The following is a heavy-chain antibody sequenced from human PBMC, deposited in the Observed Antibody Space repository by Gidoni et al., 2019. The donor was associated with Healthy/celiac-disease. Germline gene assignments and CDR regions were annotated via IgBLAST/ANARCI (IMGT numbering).Heavy chain of an antibody. Sequence: GAEVKKPGASVKVSCKASGYTFTSYGISWVRQAPGQGLEWMGWSSGYDGNTNYAQKLQGRVTMTTDTSTSTAYMELRSLRSDDTAVYCCAGGGSGNWNWFDPWGQGTLVTVSS. CDR2: SSGYDGNT. V-gene: IGHV1-18*01. CDR3: AGGGSGNWNWFDP. CDR1: GYTFTSYG. J-gene: IGHJ5*02. D-gene: IGHD3-10*01.